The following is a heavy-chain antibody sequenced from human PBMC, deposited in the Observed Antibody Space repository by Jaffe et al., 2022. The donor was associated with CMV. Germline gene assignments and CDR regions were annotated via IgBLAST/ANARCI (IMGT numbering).Heavy chain of an antibody. CDR3: AKCGVDMILSPLYYMDV. V-gene: IGHV3-23*04. CDR1: GFTFSSYA. J-gene: IGHJ6*03. Sequence: EVQLVESGGGLVQPGGSLRLSCAASGFTFSSYAMSWVRQAPGKGLEWVSAISGSGGSTYYADSVKGRFTISRDNSKNTLYLQMNSLRAEDTAVYYCAKCGVDMILSPLYYMDVWGKGTTVTVSS. CDR2: ISGSGGST. D-gene: IGHD3-16*01.